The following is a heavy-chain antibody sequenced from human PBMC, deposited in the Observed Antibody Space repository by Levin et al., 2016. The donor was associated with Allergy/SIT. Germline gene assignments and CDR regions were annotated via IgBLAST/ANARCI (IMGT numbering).Heavy chain of an antibody. J-gene: IGHJ6*02. D-gene: IGHD3-3*01. V-gene: IGHV3-23*01. CDR3: AKDLAEWLQDTYYYYYYGMDV. Sequence: WIRQPPGKGLEWVSAISGSGGSTYYADSVKGRFTISRDNSKNTLYLQMNSLRAEDTAVYYCAKDLAEWLQDTYYYYYYGMDVWGQGTTVTVSS. CDR2: ISGSGGST.